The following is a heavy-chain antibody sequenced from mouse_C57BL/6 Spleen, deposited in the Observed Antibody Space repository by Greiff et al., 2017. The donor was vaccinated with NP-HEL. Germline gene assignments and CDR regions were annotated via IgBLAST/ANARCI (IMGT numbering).Heavy chain of an antibody. Sequence: VQLQQSGAELAKPGASVTLSCKASGHPFTSYWMHWVKQRPGQGLEWIGYINPSRGYTKYNQKFKDKATLTADKSSSTAYMQLSSLTYEDSAVYYCAREDYYGSSYEAWFAYWGQGTLVTVSA. CDR1: GHPFTSYW. J-gene: IGHJ3*01. V-gene: IGHV1-7*01. D-gene: IGHD1-1*01. CDR3: AREDYYGSSYEAWFAY. CDR2: INPSRGYT.